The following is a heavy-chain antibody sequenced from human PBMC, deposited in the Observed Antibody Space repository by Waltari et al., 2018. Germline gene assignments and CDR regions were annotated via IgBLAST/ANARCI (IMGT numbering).Heavy chain of an antibody. CDR2: VYYNGNA. Sequence: QLQLQESGPRLVKSSETLSLTCTVSGDSIRASTHYWAWIRQTPGKGPAWIGSVYYNGNAYYNPSLESRVTMSVDTSKNHFSLDLESVTTSDTSIYFCARSFGGSGSYKFDYWGQGILVTVSS. D-gene: IGHD3-10*01. CDR3: ARSFGGSGSYKFDY. J-gene: IGHJ4*02. V-gene: IGHV4-39*02. CDR1: GDSIRASTHY.